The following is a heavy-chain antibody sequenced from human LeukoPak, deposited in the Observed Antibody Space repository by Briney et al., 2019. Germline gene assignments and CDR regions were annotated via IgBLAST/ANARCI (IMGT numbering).Heavy chain of an antibody. CDR2: IYYNGNT. D-gene: IGHD3-22*01. CDR3: ARADSSGYNWFDP. V-gene: IGHV4-59*01. J-gene: IGHJ5*02. CDR1: GGSISTYY. Sequence: PSETLSLTCTVSGGSISTYYWSWIRQPPGKGLEWIGYIYYNGNTNYNPSLKSRVTISVDTSKNQFSLKVTSVTAADTAVYYCARADSSGYNWFDPWGQGTLVTVSS.